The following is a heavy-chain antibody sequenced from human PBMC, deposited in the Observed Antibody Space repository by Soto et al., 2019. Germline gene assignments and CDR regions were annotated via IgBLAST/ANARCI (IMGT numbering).Heavy chain of an antibody. CDR2: MNPNSGNT. D-gene: IGHD4-17*01. V-gene: IGHV1-8*01. CDR3: ARTLYGDNVDY. J-gene: IGHJ4*02. CDR1: RYTKTSKD. Sequence: GASVKPSCKDSRYTKTSKDINCVQQATGQGLEWMGWMNPNSGNTGYAQKFQGRVTMTRNTSISTAYMELSSLRSEDTAVYYCARTLYGDNVDYWGQGTLVTVSS.